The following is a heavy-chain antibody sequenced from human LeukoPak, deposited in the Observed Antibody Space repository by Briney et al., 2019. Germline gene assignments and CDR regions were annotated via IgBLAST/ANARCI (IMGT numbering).Heavy chain of an antibody. CDR3: AKGEGLLVLPEYYMDV. V-gene: IGHV3-23*01. J-gene: IGHJ6*03. D-gene: IGHD2-8*02. CDR1: GFTFSSFA. Sequence: GGSLRLSCAASGFTFSSFAMSWVRQAPGKGLEWVSAISGSGGSTYYADSVKGRFTISRDNSKNTLYLQMNSLRAEDTAVYYCAKGEGLLVLPEYYMDVWGKGTTVTVSS. CDR2: ISGSGGST.